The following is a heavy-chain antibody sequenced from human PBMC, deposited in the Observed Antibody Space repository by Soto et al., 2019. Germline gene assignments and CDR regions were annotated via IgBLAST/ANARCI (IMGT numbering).Heavy chain of an antibody. D-gene: IGHD1-26*01. CDR2: ISSSGIP. CDR3: ARLFIVGAPGYYHTGLDV. Sequence: QVQLQESGPGLLKPSETLSLTCTVSGGSINTYFWTWIRQAPGRGLEWIAYISSSGIPTYTPSLKSRLTISVDPSQSQFSLRLDSVTAADTATYYCARLFIVGAPGYYHTGLDVWGQGTTVTVSS. CDR1: GGSINTYF. J-gene: IGHJ6*02. V-gene: IGHV4-59*01.